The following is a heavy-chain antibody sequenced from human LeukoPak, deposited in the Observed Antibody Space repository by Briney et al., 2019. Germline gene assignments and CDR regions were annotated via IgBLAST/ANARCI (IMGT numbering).Heavy chain of an antibody. CDR2: ISWNSGNI. CDR1: GFTFDDYA. Sequence: PGGSLRLSCAASGFTFDDYAMHWVRQVPGKGLEWVSGISWNSGNIGYADSVKGRFTISRDNGKNSLYLQMNGLRAEDTALYYCVKDKSGGYYMGQFDYWGQGTLVTVSS. V-gene: IGHV3-9*01. J-gene: IGHJ4*02. D-gene: IGHD3-22*01. CDR3: VKDKSGGYYMGQFDY.